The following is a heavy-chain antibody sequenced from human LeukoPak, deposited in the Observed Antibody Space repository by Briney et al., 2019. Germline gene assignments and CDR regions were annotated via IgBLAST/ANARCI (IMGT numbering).Heavy chain of an antibody. V-gene: IGHV4-59*01. CDR2: VSNIETT. CDR1: GDSISSYY. J-gene: IGHJ4*02. Sequence: SETLSLTCTVSGDSISSYYWSWLRQPPGKRLEWIGYVSNIETTNYNPSLKSRVTISVDTSKNQFSLRLNSVTAADTAVYYCARDKGTSYLSSFDYWGQGTLVTVSS. D-gene: IGHD6-6*01. CDR3: ARDKGTSYLSSFDY.